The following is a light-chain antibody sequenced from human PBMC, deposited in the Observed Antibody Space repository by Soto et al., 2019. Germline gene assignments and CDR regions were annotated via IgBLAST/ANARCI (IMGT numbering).Light chain of an antibody. CDR1: QSVTRSF. V-gene: IGKV3-20*01. CDR2: GAS. CDR3: QQYGSSPYT. Sequence: EVVLTQSPGTLSLSPGERATLACRASQSVTRSFLAWYQQKPGLAPRLLIYGASSRATGVPERFSGSGSGTDFTLTISRLEPEDFAVFYCQQYGSSPYTFGQGTKLEMK. J-gene: IGKJ2*01.